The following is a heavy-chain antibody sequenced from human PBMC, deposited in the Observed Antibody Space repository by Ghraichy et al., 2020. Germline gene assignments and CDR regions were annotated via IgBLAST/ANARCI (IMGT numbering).Heavy chain of an antibody. D-gene: IGHD6-13*01. J-gene: IGHJ4*02. CDR3: ARDRSGGASSSWYFVY. CDR1: GGTFSSYA. CDR2: IIPIFGTA. Sequence: SVKVSCKASGGTFSSYAISWVRQAPGQGLEWMGGIIPIFGTANYAQKFQGRVTITADESTSTAYMELNSLRSEDTAVYYCARDRSGGASSSWYFVYWGQGTLVTVSS. V-gene: IGHV1-69*13.